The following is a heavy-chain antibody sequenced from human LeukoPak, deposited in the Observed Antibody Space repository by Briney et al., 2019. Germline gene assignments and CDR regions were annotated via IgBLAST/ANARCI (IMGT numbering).Heavy chain of an antibody. Sequence: GGSLRLSCSASGFIFGDHAMSWVRQAPGKGLEWVGFIRSKAYGATTEYAASVEGRFTISRDDSRGIAYLQMSSLRTEDTAFYYCTRGPILLWIHNGMDVWGQGTPVTVSS. D-gene: IGHD2/OR15-2a*01. V-gene: IGHV3-49*04. CDR3: TRGPILLWIHNGMDV. CDR1: GFIFGDHA. J-gene: IGHJ6*02. CDR2: IRSKAYGATT.